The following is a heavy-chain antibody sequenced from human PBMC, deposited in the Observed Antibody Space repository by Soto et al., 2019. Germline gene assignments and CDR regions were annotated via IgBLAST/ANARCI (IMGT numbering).Heavy chain of an antibody. D-gene: IGHD2-15*01. J-gene: IGHJ6*03. CDR2: INAGNGNT. CDR3: ARDLGYCSGGSCYSQYYYYYYYMDV. CDR1: GYTFTSYA. Sequence: QVQLVQSGAEVKKPGASVKVSCKASGYTFTSYAMHWVRQAPGQRLEWMGWINAGNGNTKYSQKFQGRVTITRDTYASTAYMELSSLRSEDTAVYYCARDLGYCSGGSCYSQYYYYYYYMDVWGKGTTVTVSS. V-gene: IGHV1-3*01.